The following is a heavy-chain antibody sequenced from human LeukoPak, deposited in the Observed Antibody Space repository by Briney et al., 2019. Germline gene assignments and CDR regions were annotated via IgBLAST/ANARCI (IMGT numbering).Heavy chain of an antibody. D-gene: IGHD3-22*01. J-gene: IGHJ4*02. CDR1: GFTFSSYA. V-gene: IGHV3-23*01. Sequence: GGSLRLSCAASGFTFSSYAMSWVRQAPGKGLEWVSAISGSGGSTYYADSVKGRFTISRDNSKNTLYLQMNSLRAEDTAVYYCARGADSSGYYRLSYFDYWGQGTLVTVSS. CDR3: ARGADSSGYYRLSYFDY. CDR2: ISGSGGST.